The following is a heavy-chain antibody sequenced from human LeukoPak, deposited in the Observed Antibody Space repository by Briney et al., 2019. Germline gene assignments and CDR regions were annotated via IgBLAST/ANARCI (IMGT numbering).Heavy chain of an antibody. J-gene: IGHJ4*02. V-gene: IGHV3-74*01. CDR1: GFTFSSYW. CDR3: ARGGISWYYFDY. CDR2: INPDGSIT. D-gene: IGHD6-13*01. Sequence: GGSLRLSCAASGFTFSSYWMHWVRQAPGKGLVWVSRINPDGSITNYADSVKGRFTISGDNSKNTLYLQMNSLRAEDTAVYFCARGGISWYYFDYWGQGTLVTVSS.